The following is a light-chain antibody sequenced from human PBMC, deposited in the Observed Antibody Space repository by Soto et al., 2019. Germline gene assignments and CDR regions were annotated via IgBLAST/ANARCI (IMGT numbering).Light chain of an antibody. CDR2: DNN. CDR1: SSNIGNNY. V-gene: IGLV1-51*01. CDR3: GTWDSRLSADV. Sequence: QPVLTQPPSVSGAPGQRVTISCTGSSSNIGNNYVSWYQQFPGTAPKLLLFDNNKRPSGIPDRFSGSKSGTSATLAITGLQTGDEADYYCGTWDSRLSADVFGGGTKLTVL. J-gene: IGLJ2*01.